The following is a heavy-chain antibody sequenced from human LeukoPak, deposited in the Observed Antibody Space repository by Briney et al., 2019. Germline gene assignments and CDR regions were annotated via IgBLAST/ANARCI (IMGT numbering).Heavy chain of an antibody. J-gene: IGHJ4*02. CDR1: GYTFTSYG. V-gene: IGHV1-18*01. CDR3: AREGEITASDGYNYRPINYFDY. Sequence: ASVKVSCKASGYTFTSYGINWVRQAPGQGLEWMGWISPYNGNTNYAQRLQGRVTMTTDTSTSTTYMELRSLRAEDTALYYCAREGEITASDGYNYRPINYFDYWGQGTLVTVSS. D-gene: IGHD5-24*01. CDR2: ISPYNGNT.